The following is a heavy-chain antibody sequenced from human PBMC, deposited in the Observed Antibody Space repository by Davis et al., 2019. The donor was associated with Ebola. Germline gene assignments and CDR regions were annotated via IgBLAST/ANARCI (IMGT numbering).Heavy chain of an antibody. CDR1: GGSINNYY. D-gene: IGHD2-2*02. CDR2: IYYSGST. V-gene: IGHV4-59*01. Sequence: SETLSLTCTVSGGSINNYYWSWIRQPPGKGLEWIGYIYYSGSTNYNPSLKSRVTISVDTSKNQFSLKLSSVTAADTAVYYCARVVVPAAISYYYYYYYMDVWGQGTLVTVSS. CDR3: ARVVVPAAISYYYYYYYMDV. J-gene: IGHJ6*03.